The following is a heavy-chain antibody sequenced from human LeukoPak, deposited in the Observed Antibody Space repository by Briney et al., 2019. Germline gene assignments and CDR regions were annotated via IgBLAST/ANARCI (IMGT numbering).Heavy chain of an antibody. Sequence: GGSLRLSCAASGFTFSSYSMHWVRQAPGKGLEWVSYISSSSSTIYYADSVKGRFTISRDNAKNSLYLQMNSLRAEDTAVYYCARDHGDFWKNYYYMDVWGKGTTVTVSS. J-gene: IGHJ6*03. D-gene: IGHD3-3*01. V-gene: IGHV3-48*01. CDR3: ARDHGDFWKNYYYMDV. CDR2: ISSSSSTI. CDR1: GFTFSSYS.